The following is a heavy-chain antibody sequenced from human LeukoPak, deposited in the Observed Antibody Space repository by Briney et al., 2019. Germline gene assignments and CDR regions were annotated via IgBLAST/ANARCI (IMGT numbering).Heavy chain of an antibody. J-gene: IGHJ4*02. CDR1: GFTFSTYG. Sequence: GGSLRLSCAASGFTFSTYGMHWVRQAPGKGLEWVAFIRYDGSDKYYADSVKGRFTISRDNSKNTLYLQMNSLRAEDTAVYYCAKDILTGYYKGYFDYWGQGTLVTVSS. D-gene: IGHD3-9*01. CDR3: AKDILTGYYKGYFDY. V-gene: IGHV3-30*02. CDR2: IRYDGSDK.